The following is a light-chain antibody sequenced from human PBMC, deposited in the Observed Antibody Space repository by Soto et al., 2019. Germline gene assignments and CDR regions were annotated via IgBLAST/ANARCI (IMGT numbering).Light chain of an antibody. CDR1: SGHSNYA. J-gene: IGLJ7*01. CDR3: QTWGTGSAIVV. CDR2: VNSGGSH. V-gene: IGLV4-69*01. Sequence: QSVLTQSPFASASLGASVKLTCTLSSGHSNYAIAWHQQQPEKGPRYLMKVNSGGSHIKGDGIPDRFSGSSSGAERYLFISSLQSEDEADYYCQTWGTGSAIVVFGGGTQLTVL.